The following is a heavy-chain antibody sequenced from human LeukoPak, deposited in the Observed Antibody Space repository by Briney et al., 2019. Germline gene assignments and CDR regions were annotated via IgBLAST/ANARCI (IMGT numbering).Heavy chain of an antibody. CDR3: ARSTSWRAKPISDY. CDR2: IYYSGTV. Sequence: SETLSLTCSVSGGSMNSGDYYWSWIRQPPGKGLEWIGYIYYSGTVYYNPSLSSRIPISVDTSKNQFSLKLSSVTAADTAVYYCARSTSWRAKPISDYWWKGTLGTVSS. J-gene: IGHJ4*02. V-gene: IGHV4-30-4*01. CDR1: GGSMNSGDYY. D-gene: IGHD3-3*01.